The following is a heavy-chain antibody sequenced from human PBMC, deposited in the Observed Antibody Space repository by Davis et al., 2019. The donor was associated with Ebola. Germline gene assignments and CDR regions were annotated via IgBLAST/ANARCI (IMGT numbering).Heavy chain of an antibody. CDR3: ARIDWLFGNWFDP. Sequence: SETLSLTCAVYGGSFSGYYWSWIRQPPGKGLEWIGYIYHSGSTYYNPSLKSRVTISVDTSKNQFSLKLSSVTAADTAVYYCARIDWLFGNWFDPWGQGTLVTVSS. J-gene: IGHJ5*02. CDR1: GGSFSGYY. D-gene: IGHD3-9*01. V-gene: IGHV4-34*01. CDR2: IYHSGST.